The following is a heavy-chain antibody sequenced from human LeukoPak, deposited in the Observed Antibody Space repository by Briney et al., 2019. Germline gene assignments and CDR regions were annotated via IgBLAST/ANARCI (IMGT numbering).Heavy chain of an antibody. V-gene: IGHV7-4-1*02. CDR2: INTNTGNP. Sequence: ASVKVSCKASGYTFTYYGLNWVRQAPGQGLECLGGINTNTGNPTYAQGFTGRFVFSFDTSVSTAYLEISTLKAEDAAIYYCARSRRVVVPSTLNSAGYYYHYMDVWGKGTTVTVSS. CDR3: ARSRRVVVPSTLNSAGYYYHYMDV. CDR1: GYTFTYYG. J-gene: IGHJ6*03. D-gene: IGHD2-15*01.